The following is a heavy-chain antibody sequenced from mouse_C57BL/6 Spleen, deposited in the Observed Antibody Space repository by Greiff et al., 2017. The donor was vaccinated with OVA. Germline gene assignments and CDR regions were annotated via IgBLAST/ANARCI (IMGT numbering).Heavy chain of an antibody. Sequence: QVQLQQPGAELVKPGASVKMSCKASGYTFTSYWITWVKQRPGQGLEWIGDIYPGSGSTNYNEKFKSKATLTVDTSSSTAYMQLSSLTSEDSAVYYCARMSDGDYYFDYWGQGTTLTVSS. J-gene: IGHJ2*01. CDR3: ARMSDGDYYFDY. CDR2: IYPGSGST. CDR1: GYTFTSYW. V-gene: IGHV1-55*01. D-gene: IGHD2-13*01.